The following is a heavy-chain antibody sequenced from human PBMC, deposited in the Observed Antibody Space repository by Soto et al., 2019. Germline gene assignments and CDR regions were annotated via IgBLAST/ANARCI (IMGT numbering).Heavy chain of an antibody. V-gene: IGHV1-69*02. D-gene: IGHD3-3*01. Sequence: SVKVSCKASGGTFSSYTISWVRQAPGQGLEWMGRIIPILGIANYAQKFQGRVTITADKSTSTAYMELSSLRSEDTAVYYCARVSLIGDFRPQDAFDIWGQGTMVTVSS. J-gene: IGHJ3*02. CDR1: GGTFSSYT. CDR3: ARVSLIGDFRPQDAFDI. CDR2: IIPILGIA.